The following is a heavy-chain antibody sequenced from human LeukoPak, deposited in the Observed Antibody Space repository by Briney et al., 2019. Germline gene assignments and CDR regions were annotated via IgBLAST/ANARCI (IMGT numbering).Heavy chain of an antibody. D-gene: IGHD3-10*01. Sequence: RAGGSLRLSCAASGFTFDDFGMSWVRQAPGKGLEWVSGINWNGASTGYADSVKGRFTISRDNAKNSLYLQMNSLRAEDTALYYCARRVDGSGRYRGYYYYYMDVWGKGTTVTISS. V-gene: IGHV3-20*04. CDR3: ARRVDGSGRYRGYYYYYMDV. CDR2: INWNGAST. CDR1: GFTFDDFG. J-gene: IGHJ6*03.